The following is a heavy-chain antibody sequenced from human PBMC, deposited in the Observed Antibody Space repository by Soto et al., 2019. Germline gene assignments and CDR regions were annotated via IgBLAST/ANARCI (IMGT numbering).Heavy chain of an antibody. CDR2: ISWNSGSI. V-gene: IGHV3-9*01. CDR1: GFTFDDYA. Sequence: EVQLVESGGGLVQPGRSLRLSCAASGFTFDDYAMHWVRQAPGKGLEWVSGISWNSGSIGYADSVKGRFTISRDNAKNSLYLQMNGLRAEDTAVYYCASLSLQYCSSTSCRIPAREYYYYGMDVWGQGTTVTVSS. J-gene: IGHJ6*02. CDR3: ASLSLQYCSSTSCRIPAREYYYYGMDV. D-gene: IGHD2-2*01.